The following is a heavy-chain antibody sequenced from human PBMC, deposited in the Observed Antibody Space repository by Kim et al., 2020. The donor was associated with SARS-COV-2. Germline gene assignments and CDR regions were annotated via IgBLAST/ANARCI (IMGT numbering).Heavy chain of an antibody. Sequence: SETLSLTCAVSGGSLHSYHWSWIRQAPGKGLEWVGYISPSGSPRYNPSLKSRITISLDTFKNAFYLHLDSLTAADTAGYYCAGGGEFYDILTGLGYWGHGTLVTVSS. D-gene: IGHD3-9*01. J-gene: IGHJ4*01. CDR1: GGSLHSYH. V-gene: IGHV4-4*08. CDR2: ISPSGSP. CDR3: AGGGEFYDILTGLGY.